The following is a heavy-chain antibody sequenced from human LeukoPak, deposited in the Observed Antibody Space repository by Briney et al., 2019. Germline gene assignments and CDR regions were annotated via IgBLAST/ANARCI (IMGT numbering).Heavy chain of an antibody. CDR1: GFTVSSNY. Sequence: KSGGSLRLSCAASGFTVSSNYMSWVRQAPGKGLEWVSYISSSGSTIYYADSVKGRFTISRDNAKNSLYLQMNSLRAEDTAVYYCARVGPGEVVPAARDFDYWGQGTLVTVSS. D-gene: IGHD2-2*01. J-gene: IGHJ4*02. CDR2: ISSSGSTI. CDR3: ARVGPGEVVPAARDFDY. V-gene: IGHV3-11*04.